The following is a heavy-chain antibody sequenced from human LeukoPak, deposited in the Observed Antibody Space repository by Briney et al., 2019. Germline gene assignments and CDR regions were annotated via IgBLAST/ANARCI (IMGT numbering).Heavy chain of an antibody. V-gene: IGHV3-48*02. CDR1: GFTFRSYS. Sequence: GGSLRLSCAASGFTFRSYSMNWVRQAPGNGLELVSYISMSSSTIYYAESVKGRFTISRDNAKNSLYLQMNSLRDEDRAVYYCARPGIADTNFDYWGQGRLVTVSS. CDR2: ISMSSSTI. J-gene: IGHJ4*02. D-gene: IGHD6-13*01. CDR3: ARPGIADTNFDY.